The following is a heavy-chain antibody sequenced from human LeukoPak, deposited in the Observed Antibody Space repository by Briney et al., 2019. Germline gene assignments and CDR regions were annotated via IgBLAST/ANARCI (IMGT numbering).Heavy chain of an antibody. D-gene: IGHD6-19*01. CDR2: INHSGST. V-gene: IGHV4-34*01. CDR1: GGSFSGYY. CDR3: ARPQYSSGWYRASWFDP. J-gene: IGHJ5*02. Sequence: PSETLSLTCAVYGGSFSGYYWSWIRQPPGKGLEWIGEINHSGSTNYNPSLKSRVTISVDTSKNQFSLKLSSVTAADTAVYYCARPQYSSGWYRASWFDPWGQGTLVTVSS.